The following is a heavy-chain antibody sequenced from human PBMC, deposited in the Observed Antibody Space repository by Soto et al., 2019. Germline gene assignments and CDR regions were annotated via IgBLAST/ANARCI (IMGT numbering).Heavy chain of an antibody. D-gene: IGHD3-3*01. Sequence: PSETLSLTCAVYGGSLSCYYWSWIRQPPGKGLEWIGEINHSGSTNYNPSLKSRVTISVDTSKNQFSLKLSSVTAADTAVYYCARTGGGTIFGVVIDYYYGMDVWGQGTTVTVSS. CDR2: INHSGST. J-gene: IGHJ6*02. CDR1: GGSLSCYY. CDR3: ARTGGGTIFGVVIDYYYGMDV. V-gene: IGHV4-34*01.